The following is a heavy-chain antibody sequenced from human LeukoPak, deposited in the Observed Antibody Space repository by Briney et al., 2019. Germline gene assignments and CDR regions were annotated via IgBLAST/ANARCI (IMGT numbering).Heavy chain of an antibody. V-gene: IGHV1-2*02. CDR1: GGTFSSYA. J-gene: IGHJ4*02. CDR3: ARAVTIFGVPKGY. D-gene: IGHD3-3*01. Sequence: ASVKVSCKASGGTFSSYAISWVRQAPGQGLEWMGWINPNSGGTNYAQKFQGRVTMTRDTSISTAYMELSRLRSDDTAVYYCARAVTIFGVPKGYWGQGTLVTVSS. CDR2: INPNSGGT.